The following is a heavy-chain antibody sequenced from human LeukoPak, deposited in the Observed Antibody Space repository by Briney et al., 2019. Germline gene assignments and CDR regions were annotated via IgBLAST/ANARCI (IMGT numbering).Heavy chain of an antibody. Sequence: GGSLRLSCAASGFTFSSYAMPWVRQAPGKGLEWVAVISYDGSNKYYADSVKGRFTISRDNSKNTLYLQMNSLRAEDTAVYYCARPINRYIVVVPAAQGRSFDYWGQGTLVTVSS. CDR2: ISYDGSNK. J-gene: IGHJ4*02. D-gene: IGHD2-2*01. CDR1: GFTFSSYA. V-gene: IGHV3-30-3*01. CDR3: ARPINRYIVVVPAAQGRSFDY.